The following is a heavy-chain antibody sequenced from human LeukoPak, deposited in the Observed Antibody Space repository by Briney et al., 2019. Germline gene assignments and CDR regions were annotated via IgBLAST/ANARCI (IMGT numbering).Heavy chain of an antibody. J-gene: IGHJ4*02. V-gene: IGHV3-23*01. CDR1: GFTFSNYA. CDR2: ISGSGDTT. D-gene: IGHD3-3*01. CDR3: AKGVTNLYYDFWRGIDY. Sequence: GGSLRLSCAASGFTFSNYAMSWVRQAPGKGLEWVSVISGSGDTTYYADSVKGRFTISRDNSKNTLYLQMNSLRAGDTAVYYCAKGVTNLYYDFWRGIDYWGQGTLVTVSS.